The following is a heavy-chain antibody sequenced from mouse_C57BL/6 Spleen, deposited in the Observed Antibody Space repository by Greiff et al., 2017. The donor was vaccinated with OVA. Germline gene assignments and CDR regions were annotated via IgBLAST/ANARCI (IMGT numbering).Heavy chain of an antibody. J-gene: IGHJ1*03. CDR3: ARSRYYYGSSYWYFDV. CDR2: INPNNGGT. D-gene: IGHD1-1*01. Sequence: VHVKQSGPELVKPGASVKIPCKASGYTFTDYNMDWVKQSHGKSLEWIGDINPNNGGTIYNQKFKGKATLTVDKSSSTAYMELRSLTSEDTAVYYCARSRYYYGSSYWYFDVWGTGTTVTVSS. CDR1: GYTFTDYN. V-gene: IGHV1-18*01.